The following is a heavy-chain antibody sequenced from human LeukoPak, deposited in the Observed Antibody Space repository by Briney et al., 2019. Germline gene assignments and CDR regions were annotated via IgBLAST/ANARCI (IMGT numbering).Heavy chain of an antibody. CDR1: GYSFTTYW. J-gene: IGHJ4*02. Sequence: GESLKISCKGSGYSFTTYWIGWGRQMPGTGLEGMGIIYPGDSDTKYSPSFQGQVTISAAKSTSPAYLQWSSLKASATAMYSCARHVGPGYYDSSGYYLDWGQGTLVTVSS. D-gene: IGHD3-22*01. CDR2: IYPGDSDT. V-gene: IGHV5-51*01. CDR3: ARHVGPGYYDSSGYYLD.